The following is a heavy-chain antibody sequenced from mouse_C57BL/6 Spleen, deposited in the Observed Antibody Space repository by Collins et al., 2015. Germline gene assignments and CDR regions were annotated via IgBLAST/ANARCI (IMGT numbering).Heavy chain of an antibody. CDR1: GYTFTSYW. V-gene: IGHV1-5*01. D-gene: IGHD2-4*01. J-gene: IGHJ3*01. CDR2: IYPGNSDT. CDR3: TRENDYDGAWFAY. Sequence: EVQLQQSGTVLARPGASVKMSCKTSGYTFTSYWMHWVKQGPGQGLEWIGAIYPGNSDTSYNQKFKGKAKLTAVTSASTAYMELSSLTNEDSAVYYCTRENDYDGAWFAYWGQGTLVTVSA.